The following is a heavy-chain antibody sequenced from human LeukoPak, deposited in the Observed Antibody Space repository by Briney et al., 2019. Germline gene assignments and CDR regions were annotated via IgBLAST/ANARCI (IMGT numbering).Heavy chain of an antibody. D-gene: IGHD3-9*01. CDR1: GYTFTTYD. CDR2: MNPNSGNT. Sequence: ASVKVSCKASGYTFTTYDINWVRQATGQGLEWTGWMNPNSGNTGYAQKFQGRVTMTRNTSMSTAYMELSSLRSEDTAVYYCANFDWLLSFDYWGQGTLVTVSS. V-gene: IGHV1-8*01. CDR3: ANFDWLLSFDY. J-gene: IGHJ4*02.